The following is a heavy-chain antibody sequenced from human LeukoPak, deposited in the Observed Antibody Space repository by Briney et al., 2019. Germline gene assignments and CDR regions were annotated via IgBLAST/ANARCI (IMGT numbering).Heavy chain of an antibody. Sequence: ASVKVSCKASGYTFTGYYMHWVRQAPGQGLEWMGGINPNSGGTNYAQKFQGRVTMTRDTSISTAYMELSRLRSDDTAVYYCAREIDLIAVAGQEYFQHWGQGTLVTVSS. CDR2: INPNSGGT. CDR3: AREIDLIAVAGQEYFQH. V-gene: IGHV1-2*02. J-gene: IGHJ1*01. CDR1: GYTFTGYY. D-gene: IGHD6-19*01.